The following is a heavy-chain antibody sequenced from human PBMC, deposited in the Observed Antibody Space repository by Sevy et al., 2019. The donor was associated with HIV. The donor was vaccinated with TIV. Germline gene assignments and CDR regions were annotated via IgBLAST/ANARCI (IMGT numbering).Heavy chain of an antibody. CDR2: ISSSSSTI. D-gene: IGHD1-26*01. CDR3: ARGGADFRDAFDN. J-gene: IGHJ3*02. CDR1: GFTFSSYS. Sequence: GGSLRLSCAASGFTFSSYSMNWVRQAPGKGLEWVSYISSSSSTIYYADSVKGRFTISRDNAKNSLYLQMNSLRAEDTAVYYCARGGADFRDAFDNWGQGTMVTVSS. V-gene: IGHV3-48*01.